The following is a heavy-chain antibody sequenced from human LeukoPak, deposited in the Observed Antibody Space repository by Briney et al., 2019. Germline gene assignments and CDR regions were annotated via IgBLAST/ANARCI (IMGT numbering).Heavy chain of an antibody. Sequence: SETLSLTCTVSGGSISSHYWSWIRQPPGKGLEWIGYIYYSGSTNYNPSLKSRVTISVDTSKNQFSLKLSSVTAADTAVYYCARSVGGDYIGYWGQGTLVTVSS. CDR1: GGSISSHY. V-gene: IGHV4-59*11. D-gene: IGHD2-2*01. CDR3: ARSVGGDYIGY. J-gene: IGHJ4*02. CDR2: IYYSGST.